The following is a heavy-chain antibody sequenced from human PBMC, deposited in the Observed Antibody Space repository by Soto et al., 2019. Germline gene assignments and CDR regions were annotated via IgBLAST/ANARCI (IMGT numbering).Heavy chain of an antibody. J-gene: IGHJ5*02. CDR2: IYYSGST. CDR3: ARYYYDSSGYYYVDWFDP. D-gene: IGHD3-22*01. CDR1: GGSVSSGSYY. Sequence: SETLSLTCTVSGGSVSSGSYYWSWIRQPPGQGLEWIGYIYYSGSTNYNPSLKSRVTISVDTSKNQFSLNLSSVTAADTAVYYCARYYYDSSGYYYVDWFDPWGQGTLVTVSS. V-gene: IGHV4-61*01.